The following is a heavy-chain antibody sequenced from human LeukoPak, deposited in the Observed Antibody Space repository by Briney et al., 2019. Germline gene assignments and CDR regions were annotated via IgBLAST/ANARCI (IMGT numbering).Heavy chain of an antibody. J-gene: IGHJ4*02. CDR1: GGSISSYY. CDR2: IYYSGST. CDR3: ARHSTTPLWLAYFDY. Sequence: PSETLSLTCTVSGGSISSYYWSWIRQPPGKGLEWIGYIYYSGSTNYNPSLKSRVTISVGTSKNQFSLKLSSVTAADTAVYYCARHSTTPLWLAYFDYWGQGTLVTVSS. D-gene: IGHD3-10*01. V-gene: IGHV4-59*08.